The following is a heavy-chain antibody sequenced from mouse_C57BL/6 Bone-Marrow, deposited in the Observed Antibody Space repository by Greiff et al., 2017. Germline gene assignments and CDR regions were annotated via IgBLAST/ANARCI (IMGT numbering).Heavy chain of an antibody. CDR3: TTPLRRGDY. J-gene: IGHJ2*01. D-gene: IGHD1-2*01. CDR1: GFNIKDYY. V-gene: IGHV14-1*01. Sequence: VHVKQPGAELVRPGASVKLSCTASGFNIKDYYMHWVKQRPEQGLEWIGRIDPEDGDTEYAPKFPGKATMTADTSSNTAYLQLSSLTSEDTAVYYCTTPLRRGDYWGQGTTLTVSS. CDR2: IDPEDGDT.